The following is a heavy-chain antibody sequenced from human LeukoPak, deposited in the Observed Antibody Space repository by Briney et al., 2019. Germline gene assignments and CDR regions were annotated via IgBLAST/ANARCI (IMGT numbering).Heavy chain of an antibody. CDR2: IYYSGST. V-gene: IGHV4-59*08. Sequence: SETLTLTCTVSGGSISIYYWSWIRQPPGKGLECIGYIYYSGSTNYNPSLKSRITIFVDTSQNHSSLQHRSLTAADTAVVFCGRHIGYGNNWFDPWGQGTLVTVSS. CDR3: GRHIGYGNNWFDP. CDR1: GGSISIYY. J-gene: IGHJ5*02. D-gene: IGHD5-18*01.